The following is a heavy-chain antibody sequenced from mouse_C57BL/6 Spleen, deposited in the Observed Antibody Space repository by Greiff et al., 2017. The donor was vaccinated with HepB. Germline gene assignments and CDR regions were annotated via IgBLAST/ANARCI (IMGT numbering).Heavy chain of an antibody. J-gene: IGHJ4*01. V-gene: IGHV1-69*01. CDR1: GYTFTSYW. CDR3: ARRCNHDAMDY. Sequence: VQLQQSGAELVMPGASVKLSCKASGYTFTSYWMHWVKQRPGQGLEWIGEIDPTDSYTNYNQKFKGKSTLTVDKSSSTAYMQLSSLTSEDSAVYYCARRCNHDAMDYWGQGTSVTVSS. CDR2: IDPTDSYT.